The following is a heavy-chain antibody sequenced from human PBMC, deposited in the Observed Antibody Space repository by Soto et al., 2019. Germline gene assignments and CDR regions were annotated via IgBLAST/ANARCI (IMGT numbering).Heavy chain of an antibody. CDR2: MNANSGNT. D-gene: IGHD3-22*01. CDR3: VTTAFASSG. J-gene: IGHJ4*02. Sequence: QVQLVQSGAEVKKPGASVKVSCKTSGYTFTSYDINWVRQAPGQGLEWMGWMNANSGNTGYAKNLQGRVTLTRTTSIGTAYMELSSLRTQDTAVYYCVTTAFASSGWGQGTLVTVSS. V-gene: IGHV1-8*01. CDR1: GYTFTSYD.